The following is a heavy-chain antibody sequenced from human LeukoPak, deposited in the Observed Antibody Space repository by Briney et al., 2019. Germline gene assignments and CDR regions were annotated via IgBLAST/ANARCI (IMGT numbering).Heavy chain of an antibody. CDR2: IYYSGST. D-gene: IGHD1-20*01. V-gene: IGHV4-39*01. CDR1: GGSISSSSYY. J-gene: IGHJ5*02. Sequence: SETLSLTCTVSGGSISSSSYYWGWIRQPPGKGLEWIGSIYYSGSTYYNPSLKNRVTISVDTSKNQFSLKLSSVTAADTAVYYCARRYNWKARGLYNWFDPWGQGTLVTVSS. CDR3: ARRYNWKARGLYNWFDP.